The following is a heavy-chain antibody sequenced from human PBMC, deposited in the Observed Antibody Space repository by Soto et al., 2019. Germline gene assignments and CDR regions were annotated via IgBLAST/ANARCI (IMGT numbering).Heavy chain of an antibody. CDR1: GFTFTDAW. J-gene: IGHJ4*02. CDR3: ATGWWELPY. D-gene: IGHD1-26*01. CDR2: IKSKTDGGTI. Sequence: EVQLVESGGGLVEPGGSLRLSCAAASGFTFTDAWVNWVRQAPGKGLDWVGRIKSKTDGGTIDYAAPVKDRFTISRDDSKNTVYLQINSLKTEDTAVYYCATGWWELPYWGQGTLVTVSS. V-gene: IGHV3-15*07.